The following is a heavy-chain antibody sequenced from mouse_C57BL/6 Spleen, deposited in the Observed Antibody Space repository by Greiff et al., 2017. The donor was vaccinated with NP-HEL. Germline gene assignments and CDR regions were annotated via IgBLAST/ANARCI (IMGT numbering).Heavy chain of an antibody. Sequence: QVQLQQPGAELVRPGTSVKLSCKASGYTFTSYWMHWVKQRPGQGLEWIGVIDPSDSYTNYNQKFKGKATLTVDTSSSTAYMQLSSLTSEDSAVYYCARTTTVVTGDFDVWGTGTTVTVSS. CDR2: IDPSDSYT. V-gene: IGHV1-59*01. J-gene: IGHJ1*03. CDR1: GYTFTSYW. D-gene: IGHD1-1*01. CDR3: ARTTTVVTGDFDV.